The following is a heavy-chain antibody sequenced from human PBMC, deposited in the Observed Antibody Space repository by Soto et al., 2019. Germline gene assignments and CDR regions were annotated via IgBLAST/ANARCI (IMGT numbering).Heavy chain of an antibody. D-gene: IGHD3-22*01. V-gene: IGHV3-30-3*01. CDR2: ISYDGSNK. J-gene: IGHJ3*02. CDR3: AREGDSSGYYGGAFDI. Sequence: PGGSLRLSCAASGFTFSSYAMHWVRQAPGKGLEWVSVISYDGSNKYYADSVKGRFTISRDNSENTLYLQMNSLRAEDTAVYYCAREGDSSGYYGGAFDIWGQGTMVTVSS. CDR1: GFTFSSYA.